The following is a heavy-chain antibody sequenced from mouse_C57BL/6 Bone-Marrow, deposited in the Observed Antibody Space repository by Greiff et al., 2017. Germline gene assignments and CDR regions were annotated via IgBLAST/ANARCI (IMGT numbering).Heavy chain of an antibody. Sequence: QVQLKQSGAELARPGASVKLSCKASGYTFTSYGISWVKQRTGQGLEWIGEIYPRSGNTYYNEKFKGKATLTADKSSSTAYMELRSLTSEDSAVYFCSREGIYYDGSSYSFYWYFDVWGTGTTVTVSS. V-gene: IGHV1-81*01. D-gene: IGHD1-1*01. J-gene: IGHJ1*03. CDR3: SREGIYYDGSSYSFYWYFDV. CDR2: IYPRSGNT. CDR1: GYTFTSYG.